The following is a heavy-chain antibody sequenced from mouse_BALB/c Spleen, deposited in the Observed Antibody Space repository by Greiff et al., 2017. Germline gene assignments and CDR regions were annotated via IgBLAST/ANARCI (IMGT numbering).Heavy chain of an antibody. Sequence: DVQLQESGPGLVKPSQSLSLTCTVTGYSITSDYACNWIRQFPGNKLEWVGYISYSGSTCYNPSLKSRISITRDTSKNQFFLQLNSVNTEDTATYYCVRDYNYFDYWGQGTTLTVSS. CDR2: ISYSGST. V-gene: IGHV3-2*02. CDR1: GYSITSDYA. CDR3: VRDYNYFDY. D-gene: IGHD2-4*01. J-gene: IGHJ2*01.